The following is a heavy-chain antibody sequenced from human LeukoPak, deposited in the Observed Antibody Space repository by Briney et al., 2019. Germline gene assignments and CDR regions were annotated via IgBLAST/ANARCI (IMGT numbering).Heavy chain of an antibody. CDR3: ARRCSSTSCYGGWFDP. Sequence: PSETLSLTCAVYGGSLSGYYWSWIRQPPGKGLEWIGEINHSGSTNYNPSLKSRVTISVDTSKNQFSLKLSSVTAADTAVYYCARRCSSTSCYGGWFDPWGQGTLVTVSS. J-gene: IGHJ5*02. CDR1: GGSLSGYY. V-gene: IGHV4-34*01. D-gene: IGHD2-2*01. CDR2: INHSGST.